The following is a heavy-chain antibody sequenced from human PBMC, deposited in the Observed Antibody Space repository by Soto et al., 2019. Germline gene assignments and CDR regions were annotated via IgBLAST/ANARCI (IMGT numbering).Heavy chain of an antibody. V-gene: IGHV1-69*01. J-gene: IGHJ6*01. CDR2: IIPIFGTA. D-gene: IGHD3-3*01. Sequence: QVQLVQSGAEVKKPGSSVKVSCKAYGGTFSSYDISWVRQSPGQGLECMGGIIPIFGTANYAQKFHGRVTITADEYTSTADMELSSLRSEDTAVYYGARGITIVGVDSTGYYYGMDVWGQWNTDTVSS. CDR1: GGTFSSYD. CDR3: ARGITIVGVDSTGYYYGMDV.